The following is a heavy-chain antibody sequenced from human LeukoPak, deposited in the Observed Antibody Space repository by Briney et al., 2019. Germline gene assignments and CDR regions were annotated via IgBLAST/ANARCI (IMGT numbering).Heavy chain of an antibody. CDR2: ISTSSGGT. CDR1: GYTFTDHG. D-gene: IGHD1-26*01. V-gene: IGHV1-2*06. J-gene: IGHJ4*02. Sequence: ASVKVSCKTSGYTFTDHGMHWVRQAPGQGLEWVGRISTSSGGTTYSQSFQGRVTMTRDTSINTGYMELSRLQSDDTAIYYCTRDHFGSYLAWGQGTLVTVSS. CDR3: TRDHFGSYLA.